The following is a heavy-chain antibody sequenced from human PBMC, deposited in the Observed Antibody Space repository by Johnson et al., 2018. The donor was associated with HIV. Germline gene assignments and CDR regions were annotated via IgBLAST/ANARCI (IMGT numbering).Heavy chain of an antibody. V-gene: IGHV3-66*01. Sequence: VESGGGLVQPGGSLRLSCAASGFAVSKNYLTWVRQAPGKGLEWVSIIYSGGNTYYAASVKGRFTISRDNSKNSLFLQMNSLRVEDTAVYYCARSGGYPNAFDMWGQGTLVTVPA. CDR2: IYSGGNT. D-gene: IGHD6-13*01. CDR3: ARSGGYPNAFDM. CDR1: GFAVSKNY. J-gene: IGHJ3*02.